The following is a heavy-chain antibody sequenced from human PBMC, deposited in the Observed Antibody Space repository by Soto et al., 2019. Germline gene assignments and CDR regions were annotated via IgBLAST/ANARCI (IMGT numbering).Heavy chain of an antibody. CDR1: GRSISSGGYS. V-gene: IGHV4-30-2*01. Sequence: SETLSLTCAVSGRSISSGGYSWSWIRQPPGKGLEWIGYIYHSGSTYYNPSLKSRVTISVDRSKNQFSLKLSSVTAADTAVYYCARVVHQPMGYCSGGSCYSGWYFDLWGSGTLVTVYS. CDR2: IYHSGST. J-gene: IGHJ2*01. D-gene: IGHD2-15*01. CDR3: ARVVHQPMGYCSGGSCYSGWYFDL.